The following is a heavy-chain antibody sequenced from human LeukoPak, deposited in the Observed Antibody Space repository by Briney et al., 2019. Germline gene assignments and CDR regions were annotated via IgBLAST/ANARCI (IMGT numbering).Heavy chain of an antibody. CDR1: GGSISSYY. Sequence: SETLSLTCTVSGGSISSYYWSWIRQPPGKGLEWIGYIYYSGSTNYNPSLKSRVTISVDTSKNQFSLKLSSVTAADTAVYYCARLDCSSTSSYFDYWGQGTLVTVSS. J-gene: IGHJ4*02. CDR2: IYYSGST. D-gene: IGHD2-2*01. V-gene: IGHV4-59*01. CDR3: ARLDCSSTSSYFDY.